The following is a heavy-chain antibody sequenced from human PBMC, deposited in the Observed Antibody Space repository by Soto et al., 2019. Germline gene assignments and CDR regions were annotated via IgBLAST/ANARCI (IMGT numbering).Heavy chain of an antibody. CDR3: AGSLRSLNDY. Sequence: EVQLLESGGGLVQPGGSLRLSCAASGFTFSSYAMSWVRQAPGKGLEWASAISGSGGSTYYADSVKGRFTISRDNSKNTLYLQMNGLRAEDTAVYYCAGSLRSLNDYWGQGTLVTVSS. CDR1: GFTFSSYA. J-gene: IGHJ4*02. D-gene: IGHD2-15*01. V-gene: IGHV3-23*01. CDR2: ISGSGGST.